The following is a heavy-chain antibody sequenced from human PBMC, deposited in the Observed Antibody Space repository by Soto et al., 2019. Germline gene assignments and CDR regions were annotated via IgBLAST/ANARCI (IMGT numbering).Heavy chain of an antibody. CDR3: ARDRDRVADI. CDR2: INAYNGNR. Sequence: ASVKVSCTASGYTFNTYGITWVRQAPGQGLEWMAWINAYNGNRIYAQNFQGRVTVTTDTSTSAAYMELMSLTSDDTAVYFCARDRDRVADIWGLGTMVTVSS. J-gene: IGHJ3*02. D-gene: IGHD2-15*01. CDR1: GYTFNTYG. V-gene: IGHV1-18*01.